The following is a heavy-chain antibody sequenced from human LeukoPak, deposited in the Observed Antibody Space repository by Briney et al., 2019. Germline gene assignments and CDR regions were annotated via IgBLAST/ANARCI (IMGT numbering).Heavy chain of an antibody. J-gene: IGHJ4*02. CDR2: ISGSGGST. CDR3: ARHRRQSFDY. CDR1: GFTFSSYA. Sequence: TGGSLRLSCAASGFTFSSYAMSWVRQAPGKGLEWVSAISGSGGSTYYADSVKGRFTISRDNAKNSLYLQMNSLRAEDTAVYYCARHRRQSFDYWGQGTLVTVSS. V-gene: IGHV3-23*01. D-gene: IGHD5-24*01.